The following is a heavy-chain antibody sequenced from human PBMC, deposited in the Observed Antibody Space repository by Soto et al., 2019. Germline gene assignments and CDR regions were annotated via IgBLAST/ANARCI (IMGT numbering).Heavy chain of an antibody. Sequence: EVQLLESGGGLVQPGGSLRLSCAASGFTFSSYAMSWVRQAPGKGLEWVSAISGSGGSTYYADSVKGRFTISRDNSKNTLYLQMNSLRAEDTAVYYCAKDLADIVVVPAAIIHYYYGMDVWGQGTTVTVSS. CDR1: GFTFSSYA. V-gene: IGHV3-23*01. CDR2: ISGSGGST. CDR3: AKDLADIVVVPAAIIHYYYGMDV. D-gene: IGHD2-2*02. J-gene: IGHJ6*02.